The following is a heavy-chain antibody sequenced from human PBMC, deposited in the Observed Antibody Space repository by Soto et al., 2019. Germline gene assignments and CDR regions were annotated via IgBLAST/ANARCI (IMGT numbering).Heavy chain of an antibody. J-gene: IGHJ4*02. D-gene: IGHD4-17*01. CDR3: ARDFGDYSFFFDH. CDR1: GGSITTYQ. V-gene: IGHV4-59*01. CDR2: GYSGFT. Sequence: QVQLQESGPGRVKPSETLSLTCTVSGGSITTYQWSWIRQPPGKGLEWIGGYSGFTNYNPSLESRASLSVDRSNNLFSLILRSVTTSDTAIYYCARDFGDYSFFFDHWGQGILVTVSS.